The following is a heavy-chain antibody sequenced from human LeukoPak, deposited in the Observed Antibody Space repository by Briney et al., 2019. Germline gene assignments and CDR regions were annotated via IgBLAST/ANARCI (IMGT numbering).Heavy chain of an antibody. J-gene: IGHJ5*02. D-gene: IGHD3-3*01. Sequence: GGSLRLSCAASGFTVSSNYMSWVRQAPGKGLEWVSVIYSGGSTYYADSVKGRFTISRDNSKNTLYLQMNSLRAEDTAVYYCAKGRLFYDFWSGTLFDPWGQGTLVTVSS. V-gene: IGHV3-53*01. CDR1: GFTVSSNY. CDR3: AKGRLFYDFWSGTLFDP. CDR2: IYSGGST.